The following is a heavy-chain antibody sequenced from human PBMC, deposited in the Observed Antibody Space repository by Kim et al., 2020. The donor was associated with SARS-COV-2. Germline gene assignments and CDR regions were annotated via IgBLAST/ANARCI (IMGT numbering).Heavy chain of an antibody. CDR2: INHSGST. Sequence: SETLSLTCAVYGGSFSGYYWSWIRQPPGKGLEWIGEINHSGSTNYNPSLKSRVTISVDTSKNQFSLKLSSVTAADTAVYYCARGRRYCSSTSCNKNWFDPWGQGTLGTVSS. CDR3: ARGRRYCSSTSCNKNWFDP. CDR1: GGSFSGYY. D-gene: IGHD2-2*01. J-gene: IGHJ5*02. V-gene: IGHV4-34*01.